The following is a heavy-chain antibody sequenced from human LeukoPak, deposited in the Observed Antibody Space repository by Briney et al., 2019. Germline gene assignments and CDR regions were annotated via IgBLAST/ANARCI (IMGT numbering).Heavy chain of an antibody. D-gene: IGHD3-16*01. Sequence: GKSLRLSCAASGFTFSVHSMNWVRQAPGKGLEWVSYISTSSSTIYYADSVKGRFTISRDNAKNSLFLQMNSLRAEDTAMYYCARGGSQFDYWGQGTLVTVSS. J-gene: IGHJ4*02. V-gene: IGHV3-48*01. CDR1: GFTFSVHS. CDR3: ARGGSQFDY. CDR2: ISTSSSTI.